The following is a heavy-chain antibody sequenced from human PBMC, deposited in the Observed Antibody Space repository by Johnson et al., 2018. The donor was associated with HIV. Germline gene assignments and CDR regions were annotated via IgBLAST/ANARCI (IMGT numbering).Heavy chain of an antibody. Sequence: VQPGGSLRLSCAGSGFTFSSYGIHWVRQAPDKGLEWVAYIQYDGSNKYYADSVKGRFSISRDNSENTVYVQMNSLRTEDTGMYYCAKIITGTTYDALDLWGQGTMVTVSS. CDR1: GFTFSSYG. V-gene: IGHV3-30*02. J-gene: IGHJ3*01. CDR2: IQYDGSNK. CDR3: AKIITGTTYDALDL. D-gene: IGHD1-20*01.